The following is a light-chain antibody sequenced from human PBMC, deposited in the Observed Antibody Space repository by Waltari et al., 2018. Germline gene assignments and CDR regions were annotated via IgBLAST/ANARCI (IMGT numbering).Light chain of an antibody. J-gene: IGKJ2*01. V-gene: IGKV1-9*01. Sequence: DIQLTQSPSFLSASVGDRVTITCRASQGITSHLAWYQQESGRAPNFLIYAASTLRRGVPSRFSGSGSRTVFTLTINDLQPEDFATYYCPQLNSYLYSFGQGTEVVMK. CDR2: AAS. CDR3: PQLNSYLYS. CDR1: QGITSH.